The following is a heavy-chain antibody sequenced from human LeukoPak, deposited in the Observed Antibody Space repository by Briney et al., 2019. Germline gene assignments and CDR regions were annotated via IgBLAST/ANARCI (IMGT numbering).Heavy chain of an antibody. Sequence: PGGSLRLSRAASGFTFSSYSMNWVRQAPGKGLEWVSSISSSGSYIYYADSVKGRFTISRDNAKNSLYLQMNSLRAEDTAVYYCARSGYSYGYPYYFDYWGQGTLVTVSS. D-gene: IGHD5-18*01. CDR2: ISSSGSYI. CDR3: ARSGYSYGYPYYFDY. CDR1: GFTFSSYS. J-gene: IGHJ4*02. V-gene: IGHV3-21*01.